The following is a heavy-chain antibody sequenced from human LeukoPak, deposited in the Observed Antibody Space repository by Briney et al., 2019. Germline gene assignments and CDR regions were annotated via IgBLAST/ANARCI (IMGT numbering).Heavy chain of an antibody. J-gene: IGHJ4*02. CDR1: GFTFSSYA. CDR2: MSYDGIHK. CDR3: AKETGSAVGSTDFDY. Sequence: GGSLRLSCAASGFTFSSYAMHWVRQAPGKGQEWVAVMSYDGIHKYYADSVKGRFTISRDNSKNTLYLQMNSLRAEDTAVYYCAKETGSAVGSTDFDYWGQGTLVTVSP. D-gene: IGHD4-17*01. V-gene: IGHV3-30-3*01.